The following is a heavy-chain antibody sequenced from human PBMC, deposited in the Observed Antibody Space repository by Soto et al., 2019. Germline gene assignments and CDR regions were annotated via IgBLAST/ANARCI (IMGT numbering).Heavy chain of an antibody. J-gene: IGHJ6*03. D-gene: IGHD6-19*01. CDR1: GFTFDDYA. V-gene: IGHV3-9*01. CDR3: AKDLIVGSGWDAGYYMDA. CDR2: ISWNSGSI. Sequence: GGSRRLSCAASGFTFDDYAMHWVRQAPGKGLEWVSGISWNSGSIGYADSVKGRFTISRDNAKNSLYLQMNSLRAEDTALYYCAKDLIVGSGWDAGYYMDAWGKGTTVTVSS.